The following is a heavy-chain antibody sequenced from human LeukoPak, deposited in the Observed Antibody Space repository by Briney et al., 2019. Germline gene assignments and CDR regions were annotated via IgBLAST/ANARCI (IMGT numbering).Heavy chain of an antibody. D-gene: IGHD6-13*01. CDR3: ARDWSAAGTTWFGY. V-gene: IGHV3-11*06. CDR2: ISSSSSYT. J-gene: IGHJ4*02. CDR1: GFTFSDYY. Sequence: GGSLRLSCAASGFTFSDYYMSWIRQAPGKGLEWVSYISSSSSYTDYADSVKGRFTISRDNSKNTLYLQMNSLRAEDTAVYYCARDWSAAGTTWFGYWGQGTLVTVSS.